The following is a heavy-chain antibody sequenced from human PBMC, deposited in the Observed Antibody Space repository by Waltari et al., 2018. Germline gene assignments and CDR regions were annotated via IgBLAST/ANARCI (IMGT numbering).Heavy chain of an antibody. CDR3: AKDAFGNTYLDF. D-gene: IGHD2-2*02. V-gene: IGHV3-30*02. CDR1: GFTFSNFG. J-gene: IGHJ4*02. Sequence: QVNLVESGGGVVQPGGSLRLSCATSGFTFSNFGMHWVRQAPGKGVEWGAFSWCDGSDKFYAESVRGRFTISRDNSARTLYLDMDSLRLDDTAMYYCAKDAFGNTYLDFWGQGTLVTVSS. CDR2: SWCDGSDK.